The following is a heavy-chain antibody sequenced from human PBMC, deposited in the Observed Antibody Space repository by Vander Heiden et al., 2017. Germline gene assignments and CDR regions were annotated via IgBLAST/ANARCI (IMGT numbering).Heavy chain of an antibody. CDR2: FNPKGDYA. Sequence: QAQLVQSGAEVKNPGASVRVSCKASGYIFTEPAVHWVRQAPGQGLEWLGGFNPKGDYAEVAENCQGRVIMTRDTSTTTAALELNRLKYEEKAVYYCAREITVVGVFGAVALDVWGQGTTLPVS. CDR1: GYIFTEPA. V-gene: IGHV1-2*02. D-gene: IGHD3-10*02. CDR3: AREITVVGVFGAVALDV. J-gene: IGHJ6*02.